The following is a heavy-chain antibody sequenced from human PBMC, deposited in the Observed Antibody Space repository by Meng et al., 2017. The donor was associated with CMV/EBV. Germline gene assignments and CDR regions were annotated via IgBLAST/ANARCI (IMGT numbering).Heavy chain of an antibody. CDR2: INPNSGGT. CDR3: ARQLQFGEYGMDV. D-gene: IGHD2-2*01. J-gene: IGHJ6*02. CDR1: GYTFTGYY. Sequence: ASVKVSCKASGYTFTGYYMHWVRQAPGQGLEWMGWINPNSGGTNYAQKFQGRVTMTRDTYISTAYMELSRLRSDDTAVYYCARQLQFGEYGMDVWGQGTTVTVSS. V-gene: IGHV1-2*02.